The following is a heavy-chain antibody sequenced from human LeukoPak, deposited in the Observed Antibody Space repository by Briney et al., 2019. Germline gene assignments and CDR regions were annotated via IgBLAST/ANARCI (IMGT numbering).Heavy chain of an antibody. D-gene: IGHD3-10*01. V-gene: IGHV4-34*01. CDR1: GGSFSDYH. J-gene: IGHJ3*02. CDR2: INHSGST. CDR3: ARSDGYGLVGI. Sequence: PSETLSLTCAIYGGSFSDYHWSWIRQPPGKGLEWIGEINHSGSTNYNPSLKSRVIIIIDTPKNHFSLTLSSVTAADTAVYYCARSDGYGLVGIWGQGTMVTVSS.